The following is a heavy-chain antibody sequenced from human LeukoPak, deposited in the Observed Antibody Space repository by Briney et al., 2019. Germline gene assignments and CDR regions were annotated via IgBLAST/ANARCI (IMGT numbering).Heavy chain of an antibody. CDR1: GDSISTSY. Sequence: SETLSLTCTVSGDSISTSYWSWIRQAPGKGLEWIGYISSRGSTNYNPSLTSRVTISVDTSKNQFSLRLTSVTAADTAVYYCARLQRIRSNHDYFDFWGQGTLLTVSS. V-gene: IGHV4-59*08. CDR2: ISSRGST. J-gene: IGHJ4*02. CDR3: ARLQRIRSNHDYFDF. D-gene: IGHD1-14*01.